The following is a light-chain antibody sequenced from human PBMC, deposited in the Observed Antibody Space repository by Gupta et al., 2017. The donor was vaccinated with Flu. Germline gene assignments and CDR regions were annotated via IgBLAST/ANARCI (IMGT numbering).Light chain of an antibody. V-gene: IGLV2-14*01. Sequence: ITISCTGTSSDVGNDKYVSWYQQHPDKAPRLIIYEVNNRPSGVSNRFSGSKSGNTASLTISGLQTDDEADYYCSSYSTTSTPWVFGGGTKLTVL. J-gene: IGLJ3*02. CDR2: EVN. CDR1: SSDVGNDKY. CDR3: SSYSTTSTPWV.